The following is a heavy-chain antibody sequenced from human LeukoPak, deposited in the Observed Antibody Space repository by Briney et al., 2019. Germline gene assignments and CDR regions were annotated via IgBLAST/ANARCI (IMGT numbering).Heavy chain of an antibody. J-gene: IGHJ3*01. D-gene: IGHD7-27*01. V-gene: IGHV1-2*02. CDR1: GYTFTGYF. CDR3: ARELGINAFDV. CDR2: INPNSGNT. Sequence: VASVKVSCKASGYTFTGYFMHWVRQAPGQGLEWMGWINPNSGNTKYAQNFQGRVTMTRDTSISTAYMELTRLTSDDTTVYYCARELGINAFDVWGQGTMVTVSS.